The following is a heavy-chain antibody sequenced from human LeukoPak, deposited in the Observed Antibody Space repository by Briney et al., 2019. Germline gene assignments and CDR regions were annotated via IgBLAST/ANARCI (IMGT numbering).Heavy chain of an antibody. Sequence: PGGSLRLSCAASGFTFSSYAMSWVRQAPGKGLEWVSSISSSSSYIYYADSVKGRFTISRDNAKNSLYLQMNSLRAEDTAVYYCARVTGSYCGGDCYIDAFDIWGQGTMVTVSS. V-gene: IGHV3-21*01. J-gene: IGHJ3*02. CDR1: GFTFSSYA. D-gene: IGHD2-21*02. CDR2: ISSSSSYI. CDR3: ARVTGSYCGGDCYIDAFDI.